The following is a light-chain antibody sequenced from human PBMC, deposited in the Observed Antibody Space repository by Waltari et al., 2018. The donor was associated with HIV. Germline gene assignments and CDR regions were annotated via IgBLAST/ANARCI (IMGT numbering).Light chain of an antibody. Sequence: QRVLTQSPSASASLGASVTLTCTLSSDFSDYAIAWHQQHPEKGPRYLMKVYNDGSHYTGDGTPDRFSGSSSGAERYLLISSLQSEDEADYYCQTWGSGIWVFGGGTKLTVL. CDR2: VYNDGSH. CDR1: SDFSDYA. J-gene: IGLJ3*02. CDR3: QTWGSGIWV. V-gene: IGLV4-69*01.